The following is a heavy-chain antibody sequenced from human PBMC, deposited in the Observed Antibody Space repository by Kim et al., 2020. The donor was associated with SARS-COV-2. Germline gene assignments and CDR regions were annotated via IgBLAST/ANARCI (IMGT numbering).Heavy chain of an antibody. V-gene: IGHV3-53*01. CDR1: GFTVSSNY. Sequence: GGSLRLSCAASGFTVSSNYMSWVRQAPGKGLEWVSVIYSGGSTYYADSVKGRFTISRDNSKNTLYLQMNSLRAEDTAVYYCARYDDYGDSNVFDYWGQGTLVTVSS. CDR2: IYSGGST. CDR3: ARYDDYGDSNVFDY. D-gene: IGHD4-17*01. J-gene: IGHJ4*02.